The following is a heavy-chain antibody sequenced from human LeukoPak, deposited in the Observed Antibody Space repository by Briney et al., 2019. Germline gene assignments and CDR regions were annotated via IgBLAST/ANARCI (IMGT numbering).Heavy chain of an antibody. Sequence: GASVKVSCKASGYTFTGYYMHWVRQAPGQGLEWMGWINPNSGGTNYAQKFQGWVTMTRDTSISTAYMELSRLRSDDTAVYYCARGLSKSLGSSGYGDAFDIWGQGTMVTVSS. D-gene: IGHD3-22*01. V-gene: IGHV1-2*04. CDR1: GYTFTGYY. CDR2: INPNSGGT. J-gene: IGHJ3*02. CDR3: ARGLSKSLGSSGYGDAFDI.